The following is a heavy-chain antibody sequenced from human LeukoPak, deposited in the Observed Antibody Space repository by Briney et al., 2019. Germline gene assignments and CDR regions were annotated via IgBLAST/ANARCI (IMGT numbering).Heavy chain of an antibody. D-gene: IGHD6-13*01. CDR3: ARDGSSWYEYYYMDV. CDR1: GYTFTGYY. J-gene: IGHJ6*03. Sequence: GASVKVSCKASGYTFTGYYMHWVRQAPGQGLEWMGWINPNSGGTNYAQKFQGRVTMTRDTSISTAYMELSRLRSDDTAVYYCARDGSSWYEYYYMDVWGKGTTVTVSS. V-gene: IGHV1-2*02. CDR2: INPNSGGT.